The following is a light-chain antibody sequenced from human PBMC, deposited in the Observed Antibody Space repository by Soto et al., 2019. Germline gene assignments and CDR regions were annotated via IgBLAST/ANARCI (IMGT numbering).Light chain of an antibody. CDR1: SSDVGSYNL. CDR2: EVS. V-gene: IGLV2-23*02. CDR3: CSYAGRRTYV. J-gene: IGLJ1*01. Sequence: QSALTQPASVSGSPGQSITISCTGTSSDVGSYNLVSWYQQHPGKAPKLMIYEVSKRPSGVSNRFSGFKSGNTASLTISGLQAEDEAEYYCCSYAGRRTYVFGTGTKLTVL.